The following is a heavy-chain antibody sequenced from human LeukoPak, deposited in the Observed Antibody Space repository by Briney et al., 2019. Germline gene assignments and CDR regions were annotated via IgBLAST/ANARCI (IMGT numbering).Heavy chain of an antibody. CDR3: ARNVLSTVTRGFFYYYYMDV. D-gene: IGHD4-17*01. V-gene: IGHV3-20*04. CDR1: GFTFDDYG. J-gene: IGHJ6*03. Sequence: PGGSLRLSCAASGFTFDDYGMSWVRQAPGKGLEWVSGINWNGGSTGYADSVKGRFTISRDNAKNSLYLQMNNLRAEDTALYYCARNVLSTVTRGFFYYYYMDVWGKGTTVTVSS. CDR2: INWNGGST.